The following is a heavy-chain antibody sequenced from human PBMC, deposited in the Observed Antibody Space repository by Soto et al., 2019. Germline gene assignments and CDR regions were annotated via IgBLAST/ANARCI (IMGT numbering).Heavy chain of an antibody. V-gene: IGHV1-18*01. Sequence: QIQLVQSGAEVKKPGASVKVSCKVSGYKFTSYGINWVRQAPGQGLEWMGWVTAYNDNVKYAEKFQGRVTMTADTARTTAYMELRDLRADDTAVFYCARYDCWSGYSQDPWGQGTLVTVAS. CDR1: GYKFTSYG. D-gene: IGHD3-3*01. J-gene: IGHJ5*02. CDR2: VTAYNDNV. CDR3: ARYDCWSGYSQDP.